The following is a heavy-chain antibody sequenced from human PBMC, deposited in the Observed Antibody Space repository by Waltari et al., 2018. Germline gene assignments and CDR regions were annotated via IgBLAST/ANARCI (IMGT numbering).Heavy chain of an antibody. CDR1: VATFSSYT. CDR2: ISPILCRV. J-gene: IGHJ4*02. V-gene: IGHV1-69*02. CDR3: ARTTVTKKFDY. D-gene: IGHD4-17*01. Sequence: QVQLAQSGSEVTKPGSSVQVSCKASVATFSSYTISCVQQAPGHGLEWMGRISPILCRVNYEKKFQGRVTITEDKSTSTAYMELSSLRYEDTVVYYYARTTVTKKFDYWGQGTLVTVSS.